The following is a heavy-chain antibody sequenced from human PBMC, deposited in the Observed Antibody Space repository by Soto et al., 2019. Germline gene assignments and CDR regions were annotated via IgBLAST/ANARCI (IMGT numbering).Heavy chain of an antibody. Sequence: QVQLVQSGAEVKKPGASVKVSCKASGYTFTGYYMHWVRQAPGQGLEWMGWINPNSGGTNYAQKFQGWVTMTRDTSIITAYMELSRLRSDDTAVYYCARVAGSAGTTYSYYYYYGMDVWGQGTTVTVSS. CDR3: ARVAGSAGTTYSYYYYYGMDV. CDR2: INPNSGGT. CDR1: GYTFTGYY. D-gene: IGHD1-7*01. J-gene: IGHJ6*02. V-gene: IGHV1-2*04.